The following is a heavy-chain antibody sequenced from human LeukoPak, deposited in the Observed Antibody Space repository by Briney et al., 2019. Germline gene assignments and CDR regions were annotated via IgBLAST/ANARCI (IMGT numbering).Heavy chain of an antibody. CDR1: GFTFSNYE. CDR2: ISNIGDII. J-gene: IGHJ4*02. D-gene: IGHD6-13*01. Sequence: GGSLRLSCAASGFTFSNYEMNWVSQAPGKGLEWISHISNIGDIIHYADSVEGRFTISRDNAKNSLYLQMNSLRPEDTAVYYCANWPELRSSSSWFYYWGQGTLVTVSS. V-gene: IGHV3-48*03. CDR3: ANWPELRSSSSWFYY.